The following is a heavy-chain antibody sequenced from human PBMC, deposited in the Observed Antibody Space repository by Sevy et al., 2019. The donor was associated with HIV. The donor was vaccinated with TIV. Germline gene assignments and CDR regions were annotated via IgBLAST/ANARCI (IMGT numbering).Heavy chain of an antibody. CDR2: LSGGGGSP. D-gene: IGHD1-26*01. CDR1: GFTFTSYA. Sequence: GGSLRLSCAASGFTFTSYAMSWVRQTPGNGLEWVSGLSGGGGSPFYADSVKDRFTISRDNSKNTLYLQMNSLRAEDTALYYCAKDRIWELGDAFDIWGQGTMVTVSS. V-gene: IGHV3-23*01. J-gene: IGHJ3*02. CDR3: AKDRIWELGDAFDI.